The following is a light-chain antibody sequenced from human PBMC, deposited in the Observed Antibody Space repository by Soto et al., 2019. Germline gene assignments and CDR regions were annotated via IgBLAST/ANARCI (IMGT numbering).Light chain of an antibody. CDR1: QSVRSSC. V-gene: IGKV3-20*01. CDR2: DVS. Sequence: FTLSPSTLAFSPGERATPSRRASQSVRSSCLAWYQQKPGQAPRLLIYDVSSRATGIPDRFSGSGSGTDFTLTISRLEPEDFAVYYCQQYGSSPLTFGGGTKVDIK. CDR3: QQYGSSPLT. J-gene: IGKJ4*01.